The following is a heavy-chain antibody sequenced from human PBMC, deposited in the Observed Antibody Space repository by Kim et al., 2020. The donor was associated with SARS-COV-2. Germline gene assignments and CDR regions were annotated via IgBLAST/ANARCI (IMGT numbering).Heavy chain of an antibody. CDR2: ISGSGGST. D-gene: IGHD6-25*01. Sequence: GGSLRLSCAASGFTFSSYAMSWVRQAPGKGLEWVSAISGSGGSTYYADSVKGRFTISRDNSKNTLYLQMNSLRAEDTAVYYCAKGSASAPTLFPLVSCENSPSDTSSVAVGCLAQDV. V-gene: IGHV3-23*01. CDR3: AKGSASAPTLFPLVSCENSPSDTSSVAVGCLAQDV. CDR1: GFTFSSYA. J-gene: IGHJ6*01.